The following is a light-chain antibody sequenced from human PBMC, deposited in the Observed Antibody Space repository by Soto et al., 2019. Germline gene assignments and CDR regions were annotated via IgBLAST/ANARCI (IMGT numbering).Light chain of an antibody. CDR3: RQSLRTPRT. J-gene: IGKJ4*01. CDR2: AAS. V-gene: IGKV1-39*01. Sequence: DLQMTQSPSSLSASVGDRVTITCRASQSIATYLNWYQQKPGTAPYLLIFAASSLHSGVTSRFSGSGSGTDFTLTIRSLQSVDFATYYCRQSLRTPRTFGGGTKVQF. CDR1: QSIATY.